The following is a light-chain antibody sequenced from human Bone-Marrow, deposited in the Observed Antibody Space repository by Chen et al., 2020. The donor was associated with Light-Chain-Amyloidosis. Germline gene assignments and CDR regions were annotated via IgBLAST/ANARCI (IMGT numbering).Light chain of an antibody. Sequence: NFMLTQPHSVSESPGKTVIISCTRSSGSIATNYVQWYQQRPGSTPTTVIYEDDQSPSGVPDRFSGSIDRSSNSASLTISGLKTEDEADYYCQSYQGSSQGVFGGGTKRTVL. J-gene: IGLJ3*02. V-gene: IGLV6-57*01. CDR2: EDD. CDR1: SGSIATNY. CDR3: QSYQGSSQGV.